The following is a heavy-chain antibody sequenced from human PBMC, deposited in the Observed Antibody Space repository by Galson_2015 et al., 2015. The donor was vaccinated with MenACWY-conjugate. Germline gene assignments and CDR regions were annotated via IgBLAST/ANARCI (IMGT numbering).Heavy chain of an antibody. CDR3: ARLGGNYRTTSHFDY. V-gene: IGHV3-74*01. J-gene: IGHJ4*02. Sequence: SVQGRFTISRDNAKNTLYLQMNSLRAEDTAVYYCARLGGNYRTTSHFDYWGQGTLVTVSS. D-gene: IGHD1-26*01.